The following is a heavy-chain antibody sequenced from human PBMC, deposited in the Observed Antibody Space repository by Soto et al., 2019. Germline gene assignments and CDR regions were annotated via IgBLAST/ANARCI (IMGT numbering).Heavy chain of an antibody. CDR1: GYTFTSYA. Sequence: VASVKVSCKASGYTFTSYAMHWVRQAPGQRLEWMGWINAGNGNTKYSQKFQGRVTITRDTSASTAYMELSSLRSEDTAVYYCARVPSGSYQYYFDDWGQGTRVTVAS. CDR2: INAGNGNT. V-gene: IGHV1-3*01. D-gene: IGHD1-26*01. J-gene: IGHJ4*02. CDR3: ARVPSGSYQYYFDD.